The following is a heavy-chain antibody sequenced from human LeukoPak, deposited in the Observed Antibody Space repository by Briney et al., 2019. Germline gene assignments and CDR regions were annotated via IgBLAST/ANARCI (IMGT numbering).Heavy chain of an antibody. Sequence: GGSLRLSCAASGFAFSSYAMSWVRQAPGKGLEWVSAISGSGGSTYYADSVKGRFTISRDNSKNSLYLQMNSLRAEDTAVYYCAELGITMIGGVWGKGTTVTISS. CDR1: GFAFSSYA. V-gene: IGHV3-23*01. J-gene: IGHJ6*04. CDR2: ISGSGGST. CDR3: AELGITMIGGV. D-gene: IGHD3-10*02.